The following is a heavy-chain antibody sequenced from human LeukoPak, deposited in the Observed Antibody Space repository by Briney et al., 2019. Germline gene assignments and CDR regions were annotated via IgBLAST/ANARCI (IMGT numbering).Heavy chain of an antibody. Sequence: GGSLRLSCAASGFTFSSYWMSWVRQAPGKGLEWVANIKQDGSEKYYVDSVKGRFTISRDNAKNSLYLQMNSLRAEDTAVYYCARETNYSDSSGDPDYWGQGTQVTVSS. CDR1: GFTFSSYW. D-gene: IGHD3-22*01. J-gene: IGHJ4*02. CDR3: ARETNYSDSSGDPDY. V-gene: IGHV3-7*01. CDR2: IKQDGSEK.